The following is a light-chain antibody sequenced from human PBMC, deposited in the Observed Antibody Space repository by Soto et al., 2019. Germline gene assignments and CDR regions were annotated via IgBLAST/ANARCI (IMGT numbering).Light chain of an antibody. CDR2: GAS. V-gene: IGKV3-15*01. J-gene: IGKJ1*01. Sequence: EVVMTQSPATLSVSPGERATLSCRASETVSTNLAWYQQKPGQAPRLLISGASTRAAGISDRFRGSESGTEFTLTISSRRSEDSAIYYCQQYFEWPPMTFGQGTKVEI. CDR1: ETVSTN. CDR3: QQYFEWPPMT.